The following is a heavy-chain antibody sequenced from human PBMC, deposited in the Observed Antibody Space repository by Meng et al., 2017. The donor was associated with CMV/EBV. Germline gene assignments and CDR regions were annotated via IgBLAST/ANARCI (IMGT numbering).Heavy chain of an antibody. Sequence: HGPAQEFGPGLVKPSQTPSLTGTVCGGSHGRGDFYWSWIRQPPGKGLEWIGYIYYSGSNYYNPSLKSRVTISVDTSKNQFSLKLSSVTAADTAVYYCAREGDNPFDYWGQGTLVTVSS. D-gene: IGHD2-21*02. V-gene: IGHV4-30-4*08. J-gene: IGHJ4*02. CDR1: GGSHGRGDFY. CDR3: AREGDNPFDY. CDR2: IYYSGSN.